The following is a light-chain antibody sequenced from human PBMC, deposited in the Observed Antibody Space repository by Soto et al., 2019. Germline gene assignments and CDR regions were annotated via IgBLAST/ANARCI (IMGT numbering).Light chain of an antibody. CDR2: GAS. CDR1: QSVSSSY. J-gene: IGKJ3*01. V-gene: IGKV3-20*01. Sequence: EIVLTQSPGTLSLSPGERATLSCRASQSVSSSYLAWYQQKPGQAPRLLIYGASSRATGIPDRFSGSGSGIDFTLTISRLEPEDFAVYYCQHYGSSPFTFGPGTKVDIK. CDR3: QHYGSSPFT.